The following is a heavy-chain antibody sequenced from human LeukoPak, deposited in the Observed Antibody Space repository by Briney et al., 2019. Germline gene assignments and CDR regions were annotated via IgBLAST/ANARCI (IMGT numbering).Heavy chain of an antibody. D-gene: IGHD3-22*01. J-gene: IGHJ5*02. Sequence: SETLSLTCSVSGGSISSYYWSWIRQPPGKGLEWIAYMYNSGPTTYNPSLKSRVTISVDTSKNQFSLKLTSVTAADTAVYYCARGSRITMIVVVITNWFDPWGQGTLVTVSS. CDR1: GGSISSYY. CDR3: ARGSRITMIVVVITNWFDP. CDR2: MYNSGPT. V-gene: IGHV4-59*12.